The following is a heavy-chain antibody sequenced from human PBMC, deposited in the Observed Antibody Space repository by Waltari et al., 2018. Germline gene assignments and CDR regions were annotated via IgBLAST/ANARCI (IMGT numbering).Heavy chain of an antibody. CDR3: ARDEASSWYTPSEAFDI. J-gene: IGHJ3*02. CDR1: GYTFTSYG. CDR2: ISAYNGNT. V-gene: IGHV1-18*01. D-gene: IGHD6-13*01. Sequence: QVQLVQSGAEVKKPGASVKVSCKASGYTFTSYGISWVRQAPGQGLEWMGWISAYNGNTNYAQKLQGRVTMTTDTSTSTAYMELRSLRSDDTAVYYCARDEASSWYTPSEAFDIWGQGTMVTVSS.